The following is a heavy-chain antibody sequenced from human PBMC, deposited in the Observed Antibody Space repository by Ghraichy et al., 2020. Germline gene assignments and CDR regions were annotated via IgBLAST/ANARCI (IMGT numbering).Heavy chain of an antibody. CDR1: GGSFSGYY. CDR2: INHSGST. CDR3: ARVRGVLAGTYCSSTSCLRSYYYGMDV. D-gene: IGHD2-2*01. Sequence: SQTLSLTCAVYGGSFSGYYWSWIRQPPGKGLEWIGEINHSGSTNYNPSLKSRVTISVDTSKNQFSLKLSSVTAADTAVYYCARVRGVLAGTYCSSTSCLRSYYYGMDVWGQGTTVTVSS. V-gene: IGHV4-34*01. J-gene: IGHJ6*02.